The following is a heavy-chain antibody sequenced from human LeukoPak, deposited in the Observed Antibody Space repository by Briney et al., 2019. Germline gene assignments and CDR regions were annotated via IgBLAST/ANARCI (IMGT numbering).Heavy chain of an antibody. CDR3: ARDYSQLGRFDP. CDR1: GDSISSYY. V-gene: IGHV4-59*01. D-gene: IGHD6-6*01. CDR2: IYYSGST. J-gene: IGHJ5*02. Sequence: SETLSLTCTVSGDSISSYYWSWIRQPPGKGPEWIGYIYYSGSTNYNPSLKSRVTISVDTSKNQFSLKLSSVTAADTAVYYCARDYSQLGRFDPWGQGTLVTVSS.